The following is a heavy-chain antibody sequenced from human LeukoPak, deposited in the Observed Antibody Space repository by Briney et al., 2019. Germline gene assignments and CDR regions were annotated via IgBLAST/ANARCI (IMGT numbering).Heavy chain of an antibody. J-gene: IGHJ5*02. CDR1: GGTFSSYA. V-gene: IGHV1-69*01. CDR3: ARNPLDKNWFDP. Sequence: ASVKVSCKASGGTFSSYAISWVRQAPGQGLEWMGGIIPIFGTANYAQKFQGRVTITADESTSTAYMELSSLRSEDTAVYYCARNPLDKNWFDPRGQGTLVTVSS. CDR2: IIPIFGTA. D-gene: IGHD3-22*01.